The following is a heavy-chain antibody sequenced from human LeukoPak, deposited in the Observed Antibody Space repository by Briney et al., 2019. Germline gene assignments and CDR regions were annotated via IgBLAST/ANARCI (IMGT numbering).Heavy chain of an antibody. CDR2: ISSSSSTI. CDR3: ARSGVKRGDY. V-gene: IGHV3-48*01. CDR1: GFTFSSYS. Sequence: GGSLRLSCAASGFTFSSYSMNWVRQAPGKGLEWVSYISSSSSTIYYADSVKGRFTISRDNAKNSLYLQMNSLRAEDTAVYYCARSGVKRGDYWGQGTLVTVSS. J-gene: IGHJ4*02.